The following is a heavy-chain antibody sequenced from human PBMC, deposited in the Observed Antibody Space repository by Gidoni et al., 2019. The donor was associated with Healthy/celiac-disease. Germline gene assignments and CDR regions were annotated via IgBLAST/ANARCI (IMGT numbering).Heavy chain of an antibody. CDR2: IWYDGSNK. D-gene: IGHD3-10*01. CDR3: ARNYYGSGSYYSFDY. J-gene: IGHJ4*02. V-gene: IGHV3-33*01. CDR1: GFPFSSYG. Sequence: VQLVESGGGVVQPGRSLRLSCAASGFPFSSYGMHWVRQAPGKGLEWVAVIWYDGSNKYYADSVKGRFTISRDNSKNTLYLQMNSLRAEDTAVYYCARNYYGSGSYYSFDYWGQGTLVTVSS.